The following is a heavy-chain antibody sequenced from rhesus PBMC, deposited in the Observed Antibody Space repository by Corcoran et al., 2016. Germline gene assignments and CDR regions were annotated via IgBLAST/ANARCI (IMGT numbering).Heavy chain of an antibody. Sequence: QVQLQESGPGVVQPSETLSLTCAVSGGSISDSSRWSWIRQPPGQGLEWIGYIYGRRTSTNYNPSLKSRVTIAKDTSKNQFYLKLSSVTAADTAVYDWARVAGVVAAAGSLDYWGQGVLVTVSS. CDR2: IYGRRTST. J-gene: IGHJ4*01. CDR1: GGSISDSSR. D-gene: IGHD6-31*01. V-gene: IGHV4S10*01. CDR3: ARVAGVVAAAGSLDY.